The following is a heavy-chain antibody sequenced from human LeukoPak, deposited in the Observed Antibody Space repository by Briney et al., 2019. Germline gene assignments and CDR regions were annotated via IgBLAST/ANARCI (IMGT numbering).Heavy chain of an antibody. CDR2: ISPSGGST. J-gene: IGHJ4*02. CDR3: ARADQLGGFDY. V-gene: IGHV1-46*01. CDR1: GYTFTSYY. Sequence: ASVKVSCKASGYTFTSYYMHWVRQAPGQGLEWMGIISPSGGSTSYAQKFQGRVTMTRDTSTSTVYMELSSLRSEDTAVYYCARADQLGGFDYWGQGTLVTVSS. D-gene: IGHD2-2*01.